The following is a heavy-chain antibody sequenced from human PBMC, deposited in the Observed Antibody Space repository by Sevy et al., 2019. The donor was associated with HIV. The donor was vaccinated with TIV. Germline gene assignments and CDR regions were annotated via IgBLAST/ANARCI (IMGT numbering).Heavy chain of an antibody. V-gene: IGHV3-7*01. CDR1: GFTFSSYW. CDR2: IKQDGSEK. J-gene: IGHJ5*02. CDR3: ARDLPNLHLGVVIANWFDP. Sequence: GGSLRLSCAASGFTFSSYWMSWVRQAPGKGLEWVANIKQDGSEKYYVDSVKGRFTISRDNAKNSLYLQMNSLRAEDTAVYYCARDLPNLHLGVVIANWFDPCGQGTLVTVSS. D-gene: IGHD3-3*01.